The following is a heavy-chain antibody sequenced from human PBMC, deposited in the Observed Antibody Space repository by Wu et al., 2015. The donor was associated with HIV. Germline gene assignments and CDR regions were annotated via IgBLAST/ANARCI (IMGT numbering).Heavy chain of an antibody. CDR2: LYHTGST. Sequence: QVQLQESGPGLVKPSETLSLTCVVSGTSVSSDYYWGWIRQTPGKGLEWIGTLYHTGSTYYNPSLKSRVTISVDTSQNHFSLKLSSVTAADTAVYYCARATTTYYFDYWGQGTLVTVSS. D-gene: IGHD4-17*01. J-gene: IGHJ4*02. V-gene: IGHV4-38-2*01. CDR1: GTSVSSDYY. CDR3: ARATTTYYFDY.